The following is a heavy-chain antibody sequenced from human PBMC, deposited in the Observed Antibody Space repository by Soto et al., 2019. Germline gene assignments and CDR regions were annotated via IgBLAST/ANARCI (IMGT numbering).Heavy chain of an antibody. J-gene: IGHJ5*02. CDR1: GFSLSTSGVG. D-gene: IGHD4-17*01. CDR3: AHRPPPGDGDYVLRYNWFDP. Sequence: SGPTLVKPTQTLTLTCTFSGFSLSTSGVGVGWIRQPPGKALEWLALIYWNDDKRYSPSLKSRLTITKDTSKNQVVLTMTNMDPVDTATYYCAHRPPPGDGDYVLRYNWFDPWGQGTLVTVSS. CDR2: IYWNDDK. V-gene: IGHV2-5*01.